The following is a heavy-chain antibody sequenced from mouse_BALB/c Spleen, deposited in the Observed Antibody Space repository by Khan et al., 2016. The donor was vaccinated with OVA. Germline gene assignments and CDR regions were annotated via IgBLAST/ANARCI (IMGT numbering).Heavy chain of an antibody. V-gene: IGHV3-1*02. J-gene: IGHJ1*01. CDR1: SYSFTSGYS. CDR2: IHYSGST. CDR3: ARDYYGNWYVDV. Sequence: EVQLVETGPDLVKPSQSLSLTCTVTSYSFTSGYSWHWIRQFPGNKLQWIGYIHYSGSTNFTPSLTSRLSINRDTSKNQFILQLNSVTTEDTATSDGARDYYGNWYVDVWGEGTTVTVSS. D-gene: IGHD1-2*01.